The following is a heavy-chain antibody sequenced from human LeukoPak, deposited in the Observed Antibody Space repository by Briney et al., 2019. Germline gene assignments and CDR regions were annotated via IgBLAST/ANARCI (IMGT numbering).Heavy chain of an antibody. CDR3: ARGLRIRGVIIGY. J-gene: IGHJ4*02. CDR2: MNPNSGNT. Sequence: ASVTVSCKASVYTFTNYDINWVRQATGQGLEWMGWMNPNSGNTGYAQKFQGRVTITRNTSISTAYMELSSLRSEDTAVYYCARGLRIRGVIIGYWGQGTLVTVSS. V-gene: IGHV1-8*03. D-gene: IGHD3-10*01. CDR1: VYTFTNYD.